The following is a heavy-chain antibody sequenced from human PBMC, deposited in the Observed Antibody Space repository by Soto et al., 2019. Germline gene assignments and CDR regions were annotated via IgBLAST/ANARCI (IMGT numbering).Heavy chain of an antibody. J-gene: IGHJ6*03. CDR2: ISSSSSTI. Sequence: GGSLRLSCAASGFTFSSYSMNWVRQAPGKGLEWVSYISSSSSTIYYADSVKGRFTISRDNAKNSLYLQMNSLRAEDTAVYYCARDPGWVWFGELPPAMHNNYYYYMDVWGKGTTVTVSS. CDR3: ARDPGWVWFGELPPAMHNNYYYYMDV. D-gene: IGHD3-10*01. V-gene: IGHV3-48*01. CDR1: GFTFSSYS.